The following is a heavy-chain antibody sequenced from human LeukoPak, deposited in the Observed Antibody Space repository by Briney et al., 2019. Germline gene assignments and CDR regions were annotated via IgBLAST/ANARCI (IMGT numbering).Heavy chain of an antibody. J-gene: IGHJ6*02. CDR3: ARGTAGYCSGGSCYSGYTQYYYYYYGMDV. CDR1: GGSISSYY. D-gene: IGHD2-15*01. Sequence: PSETLSLTCTVSGGSISSYYWSWIRQPPGKGLEWIGYIYYSGSTNYNPSLKSRVTISVDTSKNQFSLKLSSVTAADTAVYYCARGTAGYCSGGSCYSGYTQYYYYYYGMDVWGQGTTVTVSS. CDR2: IYYSGST. V-gene: IGHV4-59*12.